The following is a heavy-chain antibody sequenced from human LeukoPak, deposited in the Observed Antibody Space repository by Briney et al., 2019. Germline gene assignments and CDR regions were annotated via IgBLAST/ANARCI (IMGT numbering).Heavy chain of an antibody. CDR1: GFTFSSYA. D-gene: IGHD6-13*01. CDR3: AREEGSSGSWQPDYFDY. CDR2: ISYDGSNK. J-gene: IGHJ4*02. Sequence: PGGSLRLSCAASGFTFSSYAMHWVRQAPGKGLEWVAVISYDGSNKYYADSVKGRFTISRDNSKNTLYLRMNSLRAEDTSFYYCAREEGSSGSWQPDYFDYWGQGTLVTVSS. V-gene: IGHV3-30*04.